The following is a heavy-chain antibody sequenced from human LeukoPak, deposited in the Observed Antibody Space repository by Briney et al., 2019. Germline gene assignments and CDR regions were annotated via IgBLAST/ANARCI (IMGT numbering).Heavy chain of an antibody. CDR1: GYTFTSYG. Sequence: ASVKVSCKASGYTFTSYGISWVRQAPGQGLEWMGWISAYNGNTNYAQKLQGRVTMTTDTSTSTAYMELRSLRSDDTAVYCCARVNDFWSGYRYYYYGMDVWGQGTTVTVSS. D-gene: IGHD3-3*01. V-gene: IGHV1-18*01. J-gene: IGHJ6*02. CDR2: ISAYNGNT. CDR3: ARVNDFWSGYRYYYYGMDV.